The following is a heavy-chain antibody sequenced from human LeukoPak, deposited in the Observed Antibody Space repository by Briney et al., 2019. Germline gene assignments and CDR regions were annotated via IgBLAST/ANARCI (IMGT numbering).Heavy chain of an antibody. V-gene: IGHV4-34*01. Sequence: SETLSLTCAVYGESFSGYYWSWIRQPPGKGLEWIGEINHSGSTNYNPPLKSRVTISVDTSKNQFSLKLSSVTAADTAVYYCARGRTYWGQGTLVTVSS. D-gene: IGHD1-14*01. CDR2: INHSGST. CDR3: ARGRTY. J-gene: IGHJ4*02. CDR1: GESFSGYY.